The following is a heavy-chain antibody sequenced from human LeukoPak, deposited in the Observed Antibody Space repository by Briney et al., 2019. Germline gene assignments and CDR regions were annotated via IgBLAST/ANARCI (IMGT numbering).Heavy chain of an antibody. Sequence: SQILSLTCTVSGDSISSGGHYWSWIRQLPGKGLEWIGYIFHTGSTYYNPSLKSRVIISVGTSKNQFSLKLSSVTAADTAVYYCARVPPWYNWNCLDYWGQGTLVTVSS. CDR2: IFHTGST. V-gene: IGHV4-31*03. J-gene: IGHJ4*02. CDR3: ARVPPWYNWNCLDY. CDR1: GDSISSGGHY. D-gene: IGHD1-7*01.